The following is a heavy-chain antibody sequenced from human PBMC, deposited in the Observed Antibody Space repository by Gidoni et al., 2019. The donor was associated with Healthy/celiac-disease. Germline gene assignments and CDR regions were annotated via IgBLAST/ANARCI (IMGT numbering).Heavy chain of an antibody. V-gene: IGHV3-9*01. D-gene: IGHD4-4*01. CDR3: AKDMFPVTGYFDY. CDR1: GFTFDDYA. CDR2: ISWNSGSI. J-gene: IGHJ4*02. Sequence: EVQLVESGGGLVQPGRSLRLSCAASGFTFDDYAMHWVRQAPGKGLEWVSGISWNSGSIGYADSVKGRFTISRDNAKNSLYLQMNSLRAEDTALYYCAKDMFPVTGYFDYWGQGTLVTVSS.